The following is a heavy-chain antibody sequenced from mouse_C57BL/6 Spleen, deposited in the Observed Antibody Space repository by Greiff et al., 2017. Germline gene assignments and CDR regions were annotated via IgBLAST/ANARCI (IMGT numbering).Heavy chain of an antibody. J-gene: IGHJ2*01. CDR3: ARSGKSWDYDASFDY. V-gene: IGHV1-18*01. Sequence: VQLKESGPELVKPGASVKIPCKASGYTFTDYNMDWVKQSHGKSLEWIGDINPNNGGTIYNQKFKGKATLTVDKSSSTAYMELRSLTSEDTAVYYCARSGKSWDYDASFDYWGQGTTLTVSS. CDR1: GYTFTDYN. CDR2: INPNNGGT. D-gene: IGHD2-4*01.